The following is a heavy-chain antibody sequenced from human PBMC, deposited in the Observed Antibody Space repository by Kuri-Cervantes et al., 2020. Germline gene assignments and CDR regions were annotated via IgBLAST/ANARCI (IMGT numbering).Heavy chain of an antibody. D-gene: IGHD3-22*01. CDR1: GFTFSSYG. V-gene: IGHV3-30*03. CDR2: ISYDGSNK. J-gene: IGHJ4*02. CDR3: ARPLYPYDSSGYLDY. Sequence: GGSLRLSCAASGFTFSSYGMHWVRQAPGKGLEWVAVISYDGSNKYYADSVKGRFTISRDNSKNTLYLQMNSLRAEDTAVYYCARPLYPYDSSGYLDYWGQGTLVTVSS.